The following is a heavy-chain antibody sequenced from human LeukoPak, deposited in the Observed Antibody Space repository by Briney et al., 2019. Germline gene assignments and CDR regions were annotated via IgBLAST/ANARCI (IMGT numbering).Heavy chain of an antibody. CDR3: AKYNDYDFDY. CDR1: GFTFRSNW. CDR2: INQDESQT. J-gene: IGHJ4*02. Sequence: GGSLRLSCAASGFTFRSNWMSWVRQAPGKGLEWVAKINQDESQTKYVDSVKGRFTISRDNAKNSLHLQMNSLRADDTAVYYCAKYNDYDFDYWGQGTLVTVSP. D-gene: IGHD4-17*01. V-gene: IGHV3-7*01.